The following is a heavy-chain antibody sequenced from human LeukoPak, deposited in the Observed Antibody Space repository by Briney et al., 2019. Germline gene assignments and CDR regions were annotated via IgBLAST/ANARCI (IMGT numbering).Heavy chain of an antibody. J-gene: IGHJ6*04. CDR2: ISYDGSNK. CDR1: GFTFSSYA. CDR3: AREGGVAAAGNYYYGMDV. Sequence: GGSPRLSCAASGFTFSSYAMHWVRQAPGKGLEWVAVISYDGSNKYYADSVKGRFTISRDNSKNTLYLQMNSLRAEDTAVYYCAREGGVAAAGNYYYGMDVWGKGTTVTVSS. V-gene: IGHV3-30*04. D-gene: IGHD6-13*01.